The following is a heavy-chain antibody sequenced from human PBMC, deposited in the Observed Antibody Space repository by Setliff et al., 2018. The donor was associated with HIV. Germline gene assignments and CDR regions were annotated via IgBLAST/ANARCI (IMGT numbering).Heavy chain of an antibody. CDR1: GFNFSPYT. Sequence: GGSLRLSCAASGFNFSPYTLTWVRQVPGKGLEWVSSISANSIHVYCSDSVKGRLTIPRDNARNSLYLEMNSLRVEDTAVYYCVRSFQGGCFDSWGQGTQVTVSS. J-gene: IGHJ4*03. V-gene: IGHV3-21*04. CDR3: VRSFQGGCFDS. CDR2: ISANSIHV.